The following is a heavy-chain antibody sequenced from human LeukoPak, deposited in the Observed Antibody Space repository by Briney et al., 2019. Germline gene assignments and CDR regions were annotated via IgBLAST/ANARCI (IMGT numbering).Heavy chain of an antibody. CDR3: ARDHDSSGYHPDY. CDR1: GFTFSSYA. V-gene: IGHV3-30*04. D-gene: IGHD3-22*01. J-gene: IGHJ4*02. CDR2: ISYDGSNK. Sequence: PGGSLRLSCAASGFTFSSYAMHWVRQAPGKGLEWVAVISYDGSNKYYADSVKGRFTISRDYSKNTLYLQMNSLRAEDTAVYYCARDHDSSGYHPDYWGQGTLVTVSS.